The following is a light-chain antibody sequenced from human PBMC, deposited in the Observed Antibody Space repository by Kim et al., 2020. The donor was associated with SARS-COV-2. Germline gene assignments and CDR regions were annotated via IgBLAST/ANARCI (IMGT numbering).Light chain of an antibody. V-gene: IGLV7-46*01. CDR1: TGAVTSGHY. CDR3: LLTHSGVGV. CDR2: GSS. Sequence: QAVVTQEPSLTVSPGGTVTLTCGSSTGAVTSGHYPFWFQQKPGQAPRTLIYGSSSKHSWTPARFSGSVLGGKAALTLSGPQPEDEAEYYCLLTHSGVGVIGGGTKLTVL. J-gene: IGLJ3*02.